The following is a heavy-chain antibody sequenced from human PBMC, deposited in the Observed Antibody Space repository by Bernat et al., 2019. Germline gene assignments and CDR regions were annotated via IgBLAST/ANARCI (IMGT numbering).Heavy chain of an antibody. Sequence: VQLVVSGGGVVQSGRSLRLSCAASGFTFSSYAMLWVRQAPGKGPEWVAVISYDGSNIYYADSVKGRFTISRDNSKNTLYLQMNSLRAEDTAVYHCARAPVWFGEWYFDLWGRGTLVTVSS. D-gene: IGHD3-10*01. CDR3: ARAPVWFGEWYFDL. J-gene: IGHJ2*01. V-gene: IGHV3-30-3*01. CDR1: GFTFSSYA. CDR2: ISYDGSNI.